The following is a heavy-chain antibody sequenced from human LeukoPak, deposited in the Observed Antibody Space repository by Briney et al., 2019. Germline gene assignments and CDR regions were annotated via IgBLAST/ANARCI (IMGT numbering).Heavy chain of an antibody. CDR2: INPSGGST. J-gene: IGHJ5*02. D-gene: IGHD2-15*01. Sequence: ASVKVSCKASGYTFTSYAMNWVRQAPGQGLEWMGIINPSGGSTNYAQKFQGRVTMTRDTSISTAYMELSRLRSDDTAVYYCARDQRSCSGGSCYPGWFDPWGQGTLVTVSS. CDR1: GYTFTSYA. CDR3: ARDQRSCSGGSCYPGWFDP. V-gene: IGHV1-2*02.